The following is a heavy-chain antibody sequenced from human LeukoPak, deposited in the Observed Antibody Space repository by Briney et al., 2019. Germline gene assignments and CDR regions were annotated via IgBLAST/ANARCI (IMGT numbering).Heavy chain of an antibody. D-gene: IGHD6-19*01. V-gene: IGHV3-30*18. CDR1: GFTFSSYG. CDR2: ISYDGNNK. J-gene: IGHJ4*02. CDR3: AKDAGIAVAGTIRYFDY. Sequence: GGSLRLSCAASGFTFSSYGMHWVRQAPGKGLEWVAVISYDGNNKYYADSVKGRFTTSRDNSKNTLYLQMNSLRAEDTAVYYCAKDAGIAVAGTIRYFDYWGQGTLVTVSS.